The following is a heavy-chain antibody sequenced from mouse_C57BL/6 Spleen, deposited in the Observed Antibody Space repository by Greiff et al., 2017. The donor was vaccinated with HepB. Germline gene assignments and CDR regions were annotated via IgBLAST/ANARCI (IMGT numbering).Heavy chain of an antibody. CDR1: GFTFSSYT. D-gene: IGHD2-10*01. CDR3: ARQTSYGPFAY. CDR2: ISGGGGNT. V-gene: IGHV5-9*01. Sequence: DVHLVESGGGLVKPGGSLKLSCAASGFTFSSYTMSWVRQTPEKRLEWVATISGGGGNTYYPDSVKGRFTISRDNAKNTLYLQMSSLRSEDTALYYCARQTSYGPFAYWGQGTLVTVSA. J-gene: IGHJ3*01.